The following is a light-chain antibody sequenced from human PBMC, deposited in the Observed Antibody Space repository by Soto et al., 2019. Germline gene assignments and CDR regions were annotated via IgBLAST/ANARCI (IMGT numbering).Light chain of an antibody. CDR1: QGIIDY. CDR3: QKYNTAPQT. CDR2: AAS. V-gene: IGKV1-27*01. J-gene: IGKJ1*01. Sequence: DIQMTQSPSSLSASVGDRVTITCRASQGIIDYVAWFQQKPGKAPKLLIYAASTLQSGVPSRFSGSGSGTDFSLTISSLHPEDFANCYFQKYNTAPQTFGQGTKVEIK.